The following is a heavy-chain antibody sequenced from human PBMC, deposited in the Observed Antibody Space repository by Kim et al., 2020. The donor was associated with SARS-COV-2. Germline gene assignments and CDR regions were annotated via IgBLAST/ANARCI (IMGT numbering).Heavy chain of an antibody. V-gene: IGHV3-30-3*01. CDR3: ATLGSSGY. J-gene: IGHJ4*02. Sequence: GSNQYYGDPVKGRFTISRDNSKNTLYLQMNSLRAEDTAVYYCATLGSSGYWGQGTLVTVSS. D-gene: IGHD6-6*01. CDR2: GSNQ.